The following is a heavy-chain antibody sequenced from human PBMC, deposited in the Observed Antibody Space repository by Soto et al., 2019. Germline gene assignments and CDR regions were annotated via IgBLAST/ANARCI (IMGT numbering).Heavy chain of an antibody. Sequence: GGSLRLSCAASGFTFSSYAMHGVRQAPGKGLEWVAVISYDGSNKYYADSVKGRFTISRDNSKNTLYLQMNSLRAEDTAVYYCARADYLGQLLYYYYYGMDVWGQGTTVTVSS. CDR1: GFTFSSYA. D-gene: IGHD2-2*01. CDR2: ISYDGSNK. V-gene: IGHV3-30-3*01. J-gene: IGHJ6*02. CDR3: ARADYLGQLLYYYYYGMDV.